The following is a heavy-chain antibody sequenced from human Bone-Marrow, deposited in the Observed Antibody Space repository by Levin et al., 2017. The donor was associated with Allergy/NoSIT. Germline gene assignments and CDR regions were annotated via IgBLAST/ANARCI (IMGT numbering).Heavy chain of an antibody. CDR3: AKDRTCYYLEFAFDI. J-gene: IGHJ3*02. V-gene: IGHV3-30*18. CDR2: ISFDGSDK. Sequence: PGGSLRLSCAASGFTSSSYGMHWVRQAPGKGLEWVAVISFDGSDKYYADSVKGRFTISRDNSNNTLYLQMNSLRAEDTAVYYCAKDRTCYYLEFAFDIWGQGTMVTVSS. D-gene: IGHD3-9*01. CDR1: GFTSSSYG.